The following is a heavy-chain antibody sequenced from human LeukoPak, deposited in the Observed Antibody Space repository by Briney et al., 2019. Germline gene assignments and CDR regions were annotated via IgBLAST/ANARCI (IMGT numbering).Heavy chain of an antibody. V-gene: IGHV4-34*01. CDR3: ASSTGTNKIDY. D-gene: IGHD1-1*01. CDR2: INHSGST. J-gene: IGHJ4*02. CDR1: GGSISGYY. Sequence: SETLSLTCAVYGGSISGYYWSWIRQPPGKGLEWIGEINHSGSTNYNPSLRSRVTISVDTSKNQFSLKLSSVTAADTAVYYCASSTGTNKIDYWGQGTLVTVSS.